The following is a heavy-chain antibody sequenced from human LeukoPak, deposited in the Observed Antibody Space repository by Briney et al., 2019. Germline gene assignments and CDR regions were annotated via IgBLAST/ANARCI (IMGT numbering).Heavy chain of an antibody. CDR3: ARDGCGSSSCLDY. J-gene: IGHJ4*02. V-gene: IGHV4-59*01. CDR2: ISYSEST. CDR1: GGSINSYY. D-gene: IGHD6-6*01. Sequence: SETLSLTCTVSGGSINSYYWSWIRQPPGKGLECIGYISYSESTNYNPSLKSRVTVSVDTSKNQFSLKLSSVTAADTAVYYCARDGCGSSSCLDYWGQGTLVTVSS.